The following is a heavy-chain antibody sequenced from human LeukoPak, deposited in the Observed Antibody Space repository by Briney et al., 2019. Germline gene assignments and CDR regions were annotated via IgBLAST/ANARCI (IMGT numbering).Heavy chain of an antibody. CDR1: VYTFTSYG. CDR3: ARITIFGVDVAWFDP. Sequence: ASVKLSCKASVYTFTSYGISWVRQAPGQGLEWMGWISAYNGNTNYAQKVQGRVTMSTDTSTSTAYMELRSLRSDDTAVYYCARITIFGVDVAWFDPWGQGTLVTVSS. V-gene: IGHV1-18*01. J-gene: IGHJ5*02. CDR2: ISAYNGNT. D-gene: IGHD3-3*01.